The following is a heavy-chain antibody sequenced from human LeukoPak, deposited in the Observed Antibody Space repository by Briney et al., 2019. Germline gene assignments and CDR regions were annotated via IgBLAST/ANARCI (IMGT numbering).Heavy chain of an antibody. CDR1: GFSFSGHS. CDR2: INLGGSEK. D-gene: IGHD6-13*01. Sequence: GGFLRLSCAASGFSFSGHSMTGVHQAPGKGLEWVANINLGGSEKFYVDFVQGRFTIPRDNDDNSMYLQMNGLRAEDTAVYYCGRFIAGAIDYWGQRTLVTVSS. J-gene: IGHJ4*02. V-gene: IGHV3-7*01. CDR3: GRFIAGAIDY.